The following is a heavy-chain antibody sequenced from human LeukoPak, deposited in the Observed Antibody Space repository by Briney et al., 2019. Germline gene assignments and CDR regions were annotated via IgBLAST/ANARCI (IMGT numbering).Heavy chain of an antibody. D-gene: IGHD2-2*02. V-gene: IGHV4-38-2*02. CDR1: GYSISSGYY. J-gene: IGHJ3*02. CDR3: GVVPAAIIDAFDI. CDR2: IYHSGST. Sequence: SEALSLTCTVSGYSISSGYYWGWIRQPPGKGLEWIGSIYHSGSTYYNPSLKSRVTISVDTSKNQFSLKLSSVTAADTAVYYCGVVPAAIIDAFDIWGQGTMVTVSS.